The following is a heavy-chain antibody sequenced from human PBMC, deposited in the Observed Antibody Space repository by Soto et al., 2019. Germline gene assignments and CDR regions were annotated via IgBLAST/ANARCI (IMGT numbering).Heavy chain of an antibody. CDR3: SIGSWSAETFDV. D-gene: IGHD2-2*01. J-gene: IGHJ3*01. V-gene: IGHV1-69*02. Sequence: QVHLEQSGAEVKKPGSSVKVSCKAAGGTFSTYTLIWVRQAPGQGLEWMGRIIPMLTVTNSAQKFQGRVPLTADKTTRTAFMELTSLTSDDPAVYYCSIGSWSAETFDVWGQGTMVTVSS. CDR1: GGTFSTYT. CDR2: IIPMLTVT.